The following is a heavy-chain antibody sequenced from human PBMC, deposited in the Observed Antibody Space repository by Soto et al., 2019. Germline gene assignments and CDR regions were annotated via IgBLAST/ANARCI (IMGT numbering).Heavy chain of an antibody. V-gene: IGHV3-48*02. Sequence: PGGSLRLSCAASGFTFSSYSMNWVRQAPGKGLGWVSYISSSSSTIYYADSVKGRFTISRDNAKNSLYLQMNSLRDEDTAVYYCARADYYDSSGLDYYYYGMDVWGQGTTVTVSS. CDR2: ISSSSSTI. CDR3: ARADYYDSSGLDYYYYGMDV. J-gene: IGHJ6*02. D-gene: IGHD3-22*01. CDR1: GFTFSSYS.